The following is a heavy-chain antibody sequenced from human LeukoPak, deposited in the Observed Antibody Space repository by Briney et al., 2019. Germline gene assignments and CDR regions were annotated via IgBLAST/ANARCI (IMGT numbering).Heavy chain of an antibody. CDR1: GLTFSTYW. V-gene: IGHV3-30-3*01. J-gene: IGHJ6*03. D-gene: IGHD2-2*01. CDR3: ARGVKSRVVPPATGSLDYYYYMDV. Sequence: GGSLRLSCAASGLTFSTYWMHWVRQAPGKGLEWEAVVSNDGSNKYYADSVKGRFNISRDNSKNTLYLQMNSLRAEDTAVYYCARGVKSRVVPPATGSLDYYYYMDVWGKGTTVTVSS. CDR2: VSNDGSNK.